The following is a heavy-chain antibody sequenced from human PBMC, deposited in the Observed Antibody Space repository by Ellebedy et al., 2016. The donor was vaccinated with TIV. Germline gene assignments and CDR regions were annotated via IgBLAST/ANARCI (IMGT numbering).Heavy chain of an antibody. CDR3: ARASPSEYVWGSYRTPEY. Sequence: ASVKVSCKTTGYSFMTFGISWVRQAPGQGLEWMGWINPNTGGRSSAQKFQGRVTMTRDTSISTAYMELSRMSYDDTAVYFCARASPSEYVWGSYRTPEYWGQGTLVIVSS. V-gene: IGHV1-2*02. CDR2: INPNTGGR. CDR1: GYSFMTFG. J-gene: IGHJ4*02. D-gene: IGHD3-16*02.